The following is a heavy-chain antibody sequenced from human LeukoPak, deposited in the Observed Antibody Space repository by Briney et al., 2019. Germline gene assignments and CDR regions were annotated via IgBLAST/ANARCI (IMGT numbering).Heavy chain of an antibody. V-gene: IGHV1-69*04. CDR3: ARKEPPSYCGGDCYLDY. Sequence: SVKVSCKASGGTFSSYAISWVRQAPGQGLEWMGRIIPILGIANYAQKFQGRVTITADKSTSTAYMELSSLRSEDTAVYYCARKEPPSYCGGDCYLDYWGQGTLVTVSS. CDR1: GGTFSSYA. CDR2: IIPILGIA. D-gene: IGHD2-21*02. J-gene: IGHJ4*02.